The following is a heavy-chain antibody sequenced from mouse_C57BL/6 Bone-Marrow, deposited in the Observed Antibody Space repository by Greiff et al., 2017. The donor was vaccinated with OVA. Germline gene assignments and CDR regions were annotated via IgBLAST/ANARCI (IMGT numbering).Heavy chain of an antibody. CDR2: IYPRSGNT. D-gene: IGHD2-3*01. J-gene: IGHJ4*01. V-gene: IGHV1-81*01. CDR1: GYTFTSYG. CDR3: ARFPVYDGYYYYAMDY. Sequence: VQLVESGAELARPGASVKLSCKASGYTFTSYGISWVKQGTGQGLEWIGEIYPRSGNTYYNEKFKGKATLTADKSSSTAYMELRSLTSEDSAVYFCARFPVYDGYYYYAMDYWGQGTSVTVSS.